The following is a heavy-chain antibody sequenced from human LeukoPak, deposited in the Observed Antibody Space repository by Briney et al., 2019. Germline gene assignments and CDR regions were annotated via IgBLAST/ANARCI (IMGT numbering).Heavy chain of an antibody. CDR1: GGSFSGYY. CDR3: ARGLRGHGY. D-gene: IGHD6-25*01. V-gene: IGHV4-34*01. Sequence: SETLSLTCAVYGGSFSGYYWSWIRQPPGKGLEWIGEINHSGSTNYNRSLKSRVTISVDTSKNQFSLKLSSVTAADTAVYYCARGLRGHGYWGQGTLVTVSS. J-gene: IGHJ4*02. CDR2: INHSGST.